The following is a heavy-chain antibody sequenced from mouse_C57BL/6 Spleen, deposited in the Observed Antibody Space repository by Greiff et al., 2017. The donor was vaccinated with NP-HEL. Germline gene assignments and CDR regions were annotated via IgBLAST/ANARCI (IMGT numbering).Heavy chain of an antibody. CDR1: GFTFSSYG. CDR2: ISSGGSYT. CDR3: ARHESGGYYFDY. D-gene: IGHD4-1*01. J-gene: IGHJ2*01. V-gene: IGHV5-6*01. Sequence: VHVKQSGGDLVKPGGSLKLSCAASGFTFSSYGMSWVRQTPDKRLEWVATISSGGSYTYYPDSVKGRFTISRDNAKNTLYLQMSSLKSEDTAMYYCARHESGGYYFDYWGQGTTLTVSS.